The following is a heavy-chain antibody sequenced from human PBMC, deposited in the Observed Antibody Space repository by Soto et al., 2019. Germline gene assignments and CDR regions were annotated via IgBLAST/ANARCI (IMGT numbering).Heavy chain of an antibody. CDR1: GLSISSDNW. Sequence: VQLQESGPGLVRPSGTVSLTCAVSGLSISSDNWWSWVRQPPGKGLEWIGEIHHSGSTNYNPSLKSRVTMSVVPSKDLFSLTLNSVSAADTAFYYCARDQGSHPGDWGQGTLVAGSS. V-gene: IGHV4-4*02. CDR2: IHHSGST. D-gene: IGHD6-13*01. J-gene: IGHJ4*02. CDR3: ARDQGSHPGD.